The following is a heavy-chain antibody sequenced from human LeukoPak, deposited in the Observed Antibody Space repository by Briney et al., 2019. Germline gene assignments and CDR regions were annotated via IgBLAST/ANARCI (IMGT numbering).Heavy chain of an antibody. CDR3: AGADGGTYHYGNWFDP. Sequence: ASVKVSCKASGNTFTGYYMHWVRQAPGQGLEWMGWINPNSGGTNYAQKFQGRVTMTRDTSISTAYMELSRLRSDDTAVYYCAGADGGTYHYGNWFDPWGQGTLVTVSS. D-gene: IGHD1-26*01. CDR1: GNTFTGYY. J-gene: IGHJ5*02. V-gene: IGHV1-2*02. CDR2: INPNSGGT.